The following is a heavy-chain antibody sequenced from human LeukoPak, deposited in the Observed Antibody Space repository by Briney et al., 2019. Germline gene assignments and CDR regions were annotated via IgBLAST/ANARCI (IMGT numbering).Heavy chain of an antibody. Sequence: SETLSLTCTVSGGSVIIDNYYWSWIRQPPGKGLLWIGSMSYAGHTYYNPSLQSRVTISVDTSKNQFSLNLASVTAADTAIYYCARDTYLYRGGSDYWGLGTLVTVSS. V-gene: IGHV4-39*02. CDR2: MSYAGHT. D-gene: IGHD3-10*01. J-gene: IGHJ4*02. CDR3: ARDTYLYRGGSDY. CDR1: GGSVIIDNYY.